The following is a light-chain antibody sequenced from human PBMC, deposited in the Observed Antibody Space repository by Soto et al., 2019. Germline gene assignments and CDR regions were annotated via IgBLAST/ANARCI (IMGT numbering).Light chain of an antibody. CDR3: QQRSNWPRFT. V-gene: IGKV3-11*01. J-gene: IGKJ3*01. CDR1: QSVSSY. Sequence: EIVLTQSPATLSLSPGERATLSCRASQSVSSYLAWYQQKPGQAPRLLIYDASNRATGIPARFSGSGSGTDFTFTISSLEPEDFAVYYCQQRSNWPRFTFGPGTKVDIK. CDR2: DAS.